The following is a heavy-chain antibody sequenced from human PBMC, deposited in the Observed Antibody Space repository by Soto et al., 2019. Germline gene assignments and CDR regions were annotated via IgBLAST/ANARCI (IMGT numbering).Heavy chain of an antibody. CDR1: GFTFSSYS. V-gene: IGHV3-21*04. CDR2: ISSSSSYI. J-gene: IGHJ3*02. D-gene: IGHD3-10*01. Sequence: GGSLRLSCAASGFTFSSYSMNWVRQAPGKGLECVSSISSSSSYIYYADSVKGRFTISRDNAKNSLYLQMNSLRAEATAVYYCAKPIWFGELDAFDIWGQGTMVTVSS. CDR3: AKPIWFGELDAFDI.